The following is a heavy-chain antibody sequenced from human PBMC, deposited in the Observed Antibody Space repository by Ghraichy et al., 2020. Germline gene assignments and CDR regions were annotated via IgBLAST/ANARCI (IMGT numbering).Heavy chain of an antibody. CDR2: SYHSGST. D-gene: IGHD3-10*01. Sequence: SQTLSLTCIGSGVSISSKSYYWGWVRQPPGKGLEWIGSSYHSGSTYYKPSLEGRINVSVDKSKNHFSLTLTSVTAADTAVYYCARQGYDGSGTYYIFEDWGQGILVTVS. J-gene: IGHJ4*02. CDR3: ARQGYDGSGTYYIFED. V-gene: IGHV4-39*01. CDR1: GVSISSKSYY.